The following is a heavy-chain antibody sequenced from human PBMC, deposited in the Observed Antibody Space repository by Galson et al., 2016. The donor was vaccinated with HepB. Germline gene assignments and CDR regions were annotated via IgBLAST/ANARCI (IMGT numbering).Heavy chain of an antibody. CDR1: GFTFSSNA. CDR2: ISNGGSYK. V-gene: IGHV3-30*04. CDR3: ARDHSWLGDNWLDS. J-gene: IGHJ5*01. D-gene: IGHD3-10*01. Sequence: SLRLSCAASGFTFSSNAMHWVRQAPCNGLEWVAVISNGGSYKDYADSVKGRFTISSDNSKNIVYVQMSSLRAEDTAVYYCARDHSWLGDNWLDSWGQGTLVTVSS.